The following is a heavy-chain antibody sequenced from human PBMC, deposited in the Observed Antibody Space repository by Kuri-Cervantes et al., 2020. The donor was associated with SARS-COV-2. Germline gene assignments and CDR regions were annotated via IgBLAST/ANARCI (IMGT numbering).Heavy chain of an antibody. D-gene: IGHD3-10*01. CDR3: ARQVGGAGYYYYYGMDV. CDR1: GDTFSSYA. Sequence: SVKVSCKASGDTFSSYAISWVRQAPGQGLEWMGGIIPILGIANYAQKFQGRVTITADKSTSTAYMELSSLRSEDTAVYYCARQVGGAGYYYYYGMDVWGQGTTVTVSS. J-gene: IGHJ6*02. CDR2: IIPILGIA. V-gene: IGHV1-69*10.